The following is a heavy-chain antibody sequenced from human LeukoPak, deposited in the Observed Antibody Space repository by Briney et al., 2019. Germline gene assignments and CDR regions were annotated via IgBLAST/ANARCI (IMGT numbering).Heavy chain of an antibody. CDR1: GFTFSSYW. CDR2: IKQDGSEK. Sequence: GGSLRLSCAASGFTFSSYWMSWVRQAPGKGLEWVANIKQDGSEKYYVDSVKGRFTISRDNAKNSLYLQMNILRAEDTAVYYCAKDQRRGYSYGYLFYYYYMDVWGKGTTVTISS. D-gene: IGHD5-18*01. V-gene: IGHV3-7*01. J-gene: IGHJ6*03. CDR3: AKDQRRGYSYGYLFYYYYMDV.